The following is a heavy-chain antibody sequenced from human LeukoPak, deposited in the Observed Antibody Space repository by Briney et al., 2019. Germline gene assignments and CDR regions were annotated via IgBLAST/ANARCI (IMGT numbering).Heavy chain of an antibody. D-gene: IGHD4-17*01. CDR1: GFFFGAYA. CDR2: IRSKTYGGAI. Sequence: GGSLRLSCTTSGFFFGAYAMSWFRQAPGKGLEWVGFIRSKTYGGAIEYAASVKGRFTISRDDSKGIAYLQMNSLKTEVTAVYYCARDQLGGDPDDYYYYYMDVWGKGTTVTVSS. J-gene: IGHJ6*03. V-gene: IGHV3-49*03. CDR3: ARDQLGGDPDDYYYYYMDV.